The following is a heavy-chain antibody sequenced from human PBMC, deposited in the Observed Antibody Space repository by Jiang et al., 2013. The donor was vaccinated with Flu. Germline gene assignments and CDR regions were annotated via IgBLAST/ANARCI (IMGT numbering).Heavy chain of an antibody. CDR2: ISGSGGNT. D-gene: IGHD2-2*01. CDR3: AAGSDIVAEPAAK. J-gene: IGHJ4*02. CDR1: GFTFSSYA. V-gene: IGHV3-23*01. Sequence: VQLLESGGGLVQPGGSLRLSCTASGFTFSSYAMSWVRQAPGKGLEWVSSISGSGGNTYYADSVKGRFAISRDNSKNTLYLQMNSLRVEDTAVYYCAAGSDIVAEPAAKWGQGTLVTVSS.